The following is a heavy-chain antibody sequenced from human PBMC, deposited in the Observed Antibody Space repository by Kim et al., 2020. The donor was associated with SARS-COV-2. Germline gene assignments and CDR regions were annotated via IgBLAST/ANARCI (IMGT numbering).Heavy chain of an antibody. CDR2: ISSSSSYI. Sequence: GGSLRLSCAASGFTFSSYSMNWVRQAPGKGLEWVSSISSSSSYIYYADSVKGRFTISRDNAKNSLYLQMNSLRAEDTAVYYCARDGAVTTVDYWGQGTLVTVSS. J-gene: IGHJ4*02. V-gene: IGHV3-21*01. D-gene: IGHD4-17*01. CDR3: ARDGAVTTVDY. CDR1: GFTFSSYS.